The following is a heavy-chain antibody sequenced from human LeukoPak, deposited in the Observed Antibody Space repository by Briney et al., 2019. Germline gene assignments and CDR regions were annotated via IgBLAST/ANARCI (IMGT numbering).Heavy chain of an antibody. CDR1: GYTFTSYG. D-gene: IGHD3-16*02. J-gene: IGHJ4*02. CDR3: ARGVWGSYRYPYYSDY. CDR2: IIPIFGTA. Sequence: GASVKVSRKASGYTFTSYGISWVRQAPGQGLEWMGWIIPIFGTANYAQKFQGRVTITTDESTSTAYMELSSLRSEDTAVYYCARGVWGSYRYPYYSDYWGQGTLVTVSS. V-gene: IGHV1-69*05.